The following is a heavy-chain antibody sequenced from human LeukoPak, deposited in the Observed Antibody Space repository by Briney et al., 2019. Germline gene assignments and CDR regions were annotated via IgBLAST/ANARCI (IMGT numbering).Heavy chain of an antibody. Sequence: PGGSLRLSCAASGFTFSSYWMHWVRQAPGKGLEGVAVISDDGSNKKYADSVKGRFTISRVNSQKTLYLQMNSLEAEDAAVYYCARGAARMVEMGTMISFEYWGQGTLVTVSS. V-gene: IGHV3-30*03. D-gene: IGHD5-24*01. J-gene: IGHJ4*02. CDR2: ISDDGSNK. CDR1: GFTFSSYW. CDR3: ARGAARMVEMGTMISFEY.